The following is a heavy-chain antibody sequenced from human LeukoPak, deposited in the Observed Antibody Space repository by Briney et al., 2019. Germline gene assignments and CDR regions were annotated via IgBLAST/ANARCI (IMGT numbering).Heavy chain of an antibody. J-gene: IGHJ5*02. Sequence: PSETLSLTCTVSGGSISSYYWSWIRQPPGKGLEWIGSVYYSGNTYYNLSLKSRVTISVDTSKNQFSLKLSSVTAADTAVYYCARDATYPPKGFDPWGQGILVTVSS. CDR2: VYYSGNT. CDR3: ARDATYPPKGFDP. CDR1: GGSISSYY. V-gene: IGHV4-59*12.